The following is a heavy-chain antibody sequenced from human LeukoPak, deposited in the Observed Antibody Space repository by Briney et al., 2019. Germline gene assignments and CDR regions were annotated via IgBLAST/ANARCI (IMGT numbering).Heavy chain of an antibody. Sequence: PSETLSLTCTVSGGSISSYYWSWIRQPPGKGLEWIGYIYYSGSTNYNPSLKSRVTISVDTSKNQFSLKLSSVTAADTAIYYCARAVISFGGTIAKGFDCWGQGTLVTVSS. CDR2: IYYSGST. CDR1: GGSISSYY. V-gene: IGHV4-59*01. J-gene: IGHJ4*02. CDR3: ARAVISFGGTIAKGFDC. D-gene: IGHD3-16*02.